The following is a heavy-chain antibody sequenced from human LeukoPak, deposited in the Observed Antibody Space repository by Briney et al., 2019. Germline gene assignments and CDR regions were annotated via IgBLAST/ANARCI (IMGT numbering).Heavy chain of an antibody. CDR3: ATDDVTTGTKTALGY. CDR2: FDPEDGET. V-gene: IGHV1-24*01. D-gene: IGHD1-1*01. Sequence: ASVKVSCKVSGYTLTELSMHWVRQAPGKGLEWMGGFDPEDGETIYAQKFQGRVTMTEDTSTDTAYMELSSLRSEDTAVYYCATDDVTTGTKTALGYWGQGTLVTVSS. CDR1: GYTLTELS. J-gene: IGHJ4*02.